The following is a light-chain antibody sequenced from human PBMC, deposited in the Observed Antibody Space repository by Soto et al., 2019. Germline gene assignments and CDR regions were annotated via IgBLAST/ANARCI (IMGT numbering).Light chain of an antibody. CDR2: DVS. CDR1: SSDVGGYNY. Sequence: QSALTQPASVSGSPGQSITISCTGTSSDVGGYNYVSWYQHHPGKAPKLMIYDVSNRPSGVSNRFSGSKSGNTASLTISGLQAEYEADYYCSSYTSSSTRVFGGGTKLTVL. J-gene: IGLJ2*01. V-gene: IGLV2-14*03. CDR3: SSYTSSSTRV.